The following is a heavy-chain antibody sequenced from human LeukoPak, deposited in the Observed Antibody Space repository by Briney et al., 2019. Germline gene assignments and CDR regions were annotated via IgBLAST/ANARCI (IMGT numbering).Heavy chain of an antibody. Sequence: GASVKVSCKASGGTFSSYAISWVRQAPGQGLEWMGGIIPIFGTANYAQKFQGRVTITADKSTSTAYMELSSLRSEDTAVYYCARGFKKIRYSSGWHLPDYYYYYYMDVWGKGTTVTVSS. J-gene: IGHJ6*03. CDR1: GGTFSSYA. CDR3: ARGFKKIRYSSGWHLPDYYYYYYMDV. CDR2: IIPIFGTA. V-gene: IGHV1-69*06. D-gene: IGHD6-19*01.